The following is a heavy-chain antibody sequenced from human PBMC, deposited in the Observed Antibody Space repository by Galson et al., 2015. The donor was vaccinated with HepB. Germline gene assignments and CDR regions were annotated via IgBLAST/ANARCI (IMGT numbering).Heavy chain of an antibody. Sequence: SLRLSCAASGFTFSSYGMHWVRQAPGKGLEWVAVISYDGSNKYYADSVKGRFTISRDNSKNTLYLQMNSLRAEDTAVYYCAKGLEQQLEPAEYFQHWGQGTLVTVSS. CDR3: AKGLEQQLEPAEYFQH. V-gene: IGHV3-30*18. CDR1: GFTFSSYG. D-gene: IGHD6-13*01. CDR2: ISYDGSNK. J-gene: IGHJ1*01.